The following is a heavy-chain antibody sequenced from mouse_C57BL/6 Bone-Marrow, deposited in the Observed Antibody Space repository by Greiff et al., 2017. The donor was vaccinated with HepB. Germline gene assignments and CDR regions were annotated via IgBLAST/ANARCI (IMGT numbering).Heavy chain of an antibody. Sequence: QVQLQQPGTELVKPGASVKLSCKASGYTFTSYWMPWVKQRPGQGLEWIGNINPSNGGTNYNEKFKSKATLTVDKSSSTAYMQLSSLTSEDSAVYYCARWDYGSSYTGWYCDVWGTGTTVTVSS. CDR1: GYTFTSYW. D-gene: IGHD1-1*01. V-gene: IGHV1-53*01. CDR2: INPSNGGT. J-gene: IGHJ1*03. CDR3: ARWDYGSSYTGWYCDV.